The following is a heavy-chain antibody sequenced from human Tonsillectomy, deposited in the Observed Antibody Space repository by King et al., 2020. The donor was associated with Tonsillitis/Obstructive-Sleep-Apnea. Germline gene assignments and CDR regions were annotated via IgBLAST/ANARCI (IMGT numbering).Heavy chain of an antibody. CDR3: ARQDDFWSGYASDYYGMDV. J-gene: IGHJ6*02. Sequence: QLQESGPGLVKPSETLSLTCTVSGGSISSSSYYWGWIRQPPGKGLEWIGSIYYSGSTDYNSSLKSRVTISVDTSKNQFSLKLSSVTAADTAVYYCARQDDFWSGYASDYYGMDVWGQGTTVTVSS. CDR2: IYYSGST. CDR1: GGSISSSSYY. D-gene: IGHD3-3*01. V-gene: IGHV4-39*01.